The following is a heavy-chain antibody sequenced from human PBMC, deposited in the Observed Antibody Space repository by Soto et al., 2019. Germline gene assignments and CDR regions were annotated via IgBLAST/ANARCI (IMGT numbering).Heavy chain of an antibody. CDR2: ISYDGSNK. V-gene: IGHV3-30*18. J-gene: IGHJ6*02. D-gene: IGHD4-17*01. CDR1: GFTFSSYG. Sequence: GGSLRLSCAASGFTFSSYGMHWVRQAPGKGLEWVAVISYDGSNKYYADSVKGRFTISRDNSKNTLYLQMNSLRAEDTAVYYCAKDSSDGDYYYYYGMDVWGQGTTVTVSS. CDR3: AKDSSDGDYYYYYGMDV.